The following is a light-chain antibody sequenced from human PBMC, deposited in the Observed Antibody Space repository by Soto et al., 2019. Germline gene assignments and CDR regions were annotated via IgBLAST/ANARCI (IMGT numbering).Light chain of an antibody. V-gene: IGKV1-17*01. CDR2: TAS. CDR3: LQHNSSPSRT. J-gene: IGKJ1*01. CDR1: QAIRND. Sequence: DIQMTQSPSSLSASVGDRVTITCRASQAIRNDLVWYQQKPGKAPRRLLYTASSLQSGVPSRFSGSGSGTEFTLTISSLQPEDDATYYYLQHNSSPSRTFGQGTKVEIK.